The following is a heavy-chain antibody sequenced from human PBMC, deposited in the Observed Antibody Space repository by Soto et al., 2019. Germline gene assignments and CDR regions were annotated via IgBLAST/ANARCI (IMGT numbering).Heavy chain of an antibody. CDR2: IYYSGST. CDR1: GGSISSSSYY. CDR3: ARLGSGDILTGDFDY. Sequence: SETLSLTCTVSGGSISSSSYYWGWIRQPPGKGLEWIGSIYYSGSTYYNPSLKSRVTISVDTSKNQFSLKLSSVTAADTAVYYCARLGSGDILTGDFDYWGQGTLVTVSS. V-gene: IGHV4-39*01. J-gene: IGHJ4*02. D-gene: IGHD3-9*01.